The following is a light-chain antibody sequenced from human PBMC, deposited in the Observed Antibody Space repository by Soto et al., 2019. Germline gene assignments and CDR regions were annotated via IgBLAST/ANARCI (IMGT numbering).Light chain of an antibody. V-gene: IGKV1-5*01. CDR2: DAS. CDR3: QHGYVAPYS. J-gene: IGKJ2*03. CDR1: QSISSW. Sequence: DIQMTQSPSTLSASVGDRVTITFRASQSISSWLSWYQQKPGNAPKLLIYDASSLESGVPSRFSGSGSETDFTLTIRSLQPEDFATYYCQHGYVAPYSFGQGTKVDIK.